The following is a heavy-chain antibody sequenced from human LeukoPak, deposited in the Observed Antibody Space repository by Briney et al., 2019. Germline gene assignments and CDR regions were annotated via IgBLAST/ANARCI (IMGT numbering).Heavy chain of an antibody. V-gene: IGHV3-23*01. D-gene: IGHD3-3*01. CDR1: GFTFSSYA. Sequence: GGSLRLSCAASGFTFSSYAMSWVRQAPGKGLEWVSTISGSGGSTYYADSVKGRFTISRDNSKNTLYLQMNSLRAEDTAVYYCAKEPFGVVIEPGDYWGQGTLVTVSS. J-gene: IGHJ4*02. CDR3: AKEPFGVVIEPGDY. CDR2: ISGSGGST.